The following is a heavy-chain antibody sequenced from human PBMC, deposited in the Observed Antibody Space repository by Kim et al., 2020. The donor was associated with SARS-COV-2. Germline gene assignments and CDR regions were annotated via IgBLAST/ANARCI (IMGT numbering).Heavy chain of an antibody. CDR1: GGSISSSSYY. CDR3: ARQAAMITFGGVIVSFLDY. Sequence: SETLSLTCTVSGGSISSSSYYWGWIRQPPGKGLEWIGSIYYSGSTYYNPSLKSRVTISVDTSKNQFSLKLSSVTAADTAVYYCARQAAMITFGGVIVSFLDYGGQGTLVTVSS. V-gene: IGHV4-39*01. CDR2: IYYSGST. D-gene: IGHD3-16*02. J-gene: IGHJ4*02.